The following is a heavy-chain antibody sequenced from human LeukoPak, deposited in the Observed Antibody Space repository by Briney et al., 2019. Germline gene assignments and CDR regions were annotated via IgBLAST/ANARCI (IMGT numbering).Heavy chain of an antibody. CDR2: ISSSSSYI. J-gene: IGHJ4*02. CDR3: ARDPSSGYSHGFDY. CDR1: GFTFSSYS. V-gene: IGHV3-21*01. D-gene: IGHD3-22*01. Sequence: GGSLRLSCAASGFTFSSYSMNWVRQASGKGLEWVSSISSSSSYIYYADSVKGRFTISRDNAKNSLYLQMNSLRAEDTAVYYCARDPSSGYSHGFDYWGQGTLVTVSS.